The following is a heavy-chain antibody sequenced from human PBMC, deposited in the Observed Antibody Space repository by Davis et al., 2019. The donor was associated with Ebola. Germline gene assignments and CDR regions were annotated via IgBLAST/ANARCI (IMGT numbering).Heavy chain of an antibody. J-gene: IGHJ6*02. CDR3: ARLRSGLDRTYYYYYGMDV. V-gene: IGHV4-4*02. CDR1: GGSISSSNW. D-gene: IGHD3-3*01. CDR2: IYHSGST. Sequence: SETLSLTCAVSGGSISSSNWWSWVRQPPGKGLEWIGEIYHSGSTNYNPSLKSRVTISVDTSKNQFSLKLSSVTAADTAVYYCARLRSGLDRTYYYYYGMDVWGQGTTVTVSS.